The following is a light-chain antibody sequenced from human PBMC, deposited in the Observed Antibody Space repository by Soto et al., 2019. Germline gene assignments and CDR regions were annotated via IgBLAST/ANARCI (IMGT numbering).Light chain of an antibody. Sequence: DIQMTQSPSSLSASVGDRVTITCRASQSISSHLNWYQHKPGKAPNLLIYAASTLQSGVPSRFSGSGSGTDFTLTISSLQPEDFAIYYCQQSYNTPRTFGQGTKVEIK. V-gene: IGKV1-39*01. CDR2: AAS. CDR3: QQSYNTPRT. CDR1: QSISSH. J-gene: IGKJ1*01.